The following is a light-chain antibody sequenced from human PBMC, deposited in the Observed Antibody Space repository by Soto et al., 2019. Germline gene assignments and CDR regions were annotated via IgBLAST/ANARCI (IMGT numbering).Light chain of an antibody. CDR1: QNINSW. CDR3: QQVNNYPYT. CDR2: KAS. J-gene: IGKJ2*01. Sequence: IQMTQSPSTLSASVGDRVPITCRASQNINSWLAWYQQKPGKAPNVLMYKASTLESGVPSRFGGSGSETEFTLTISGLQPEDFETYDGQQVNNYPYTFCQGTKVDNK. V-gene: IGKV1-5*03.